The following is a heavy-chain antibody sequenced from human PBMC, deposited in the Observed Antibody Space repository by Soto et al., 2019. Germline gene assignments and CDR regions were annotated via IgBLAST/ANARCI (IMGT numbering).Heavy chain of an antibody. D-gene: IGHD3-10*01. Sequence: SETLSLTCAVYGGSFSGYYWSWIRQPPGKGLEWIGEINHSGSTNYNPSLKSRVTISVDTSKNQFSLKLSSVTAADTAVYYCARIYGSGSYYPAFDYWGQGTLVTVSS. CDR2: INHSGST. J-gene: IGHJ4*02. CDR1: GGSFSGYY. V-gene: IGHV4-34*01. CDR3: ARIYGSGSYYPAFDY.